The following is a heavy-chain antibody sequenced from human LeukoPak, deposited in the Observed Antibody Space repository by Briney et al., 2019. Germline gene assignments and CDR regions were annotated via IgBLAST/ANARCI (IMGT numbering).Heavy chain of an antibody. CDR3: ARDRWDSGYDSTYYFDY. Sequence: ASVKVSCKASGYPFTNYYMHWVRQAPGQGLEWMGLIIPTGGSTTYAQKFQGRVTMTRDLSTSTVYMEMSSLRSEDTAVYYCARDRWDSGYDSTYYFDYWGRGTLVTVSS. J-gene: IGHJ4*02. V-gene: IGHV1-46*01. CDR1: GYPFTNYY. CDR2: IIPTGGST. D-gene: IGHD5-12*01.